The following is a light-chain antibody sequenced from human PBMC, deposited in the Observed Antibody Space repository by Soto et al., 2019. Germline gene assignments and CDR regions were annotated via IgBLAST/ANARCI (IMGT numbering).Light chain of an antibody. CDR1: SSDIGSYNH. V-gene: IGLV2-14*03. J-gene: IGLJ1*01. CDR2: AVS. CDR3: ISYTDRQSYL. Sequence: QFALTQPASVSGSPGQSITISCSGTSSDIGSYNHVAWYQQFPGKSPKLMIYAVSDRPSGVSDRFSGSKSGITASLTISGLQTEDEADYYCISYTDRQSYLFGTGTKVTVL.